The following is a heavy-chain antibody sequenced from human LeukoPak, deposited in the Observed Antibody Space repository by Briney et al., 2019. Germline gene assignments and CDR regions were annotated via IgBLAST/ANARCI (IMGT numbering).Heavy chain of an antibody. CDR3: GKECRYGDYVERQRWEDGMDV. D-gene: IGHD4-17*01. CDR1: GFTFSSYA. J-gene: IGHJ6*02. CDR2: ISGSGGST. V-gene: IGHV3-23*01. Sequence: GGSLRLSCAASGFTFSSYAMSWVRQAPGKGLEWVSAISGSGGSTYYADSVKGRFTISRDNSKNTLYLQMNSLRAEDRAVYYCGKECRYGDYVERQRWEDGMDVWGQGPTVTVSS.